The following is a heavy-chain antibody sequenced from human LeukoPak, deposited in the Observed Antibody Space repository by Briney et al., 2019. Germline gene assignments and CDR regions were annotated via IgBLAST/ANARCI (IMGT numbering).Heavy chain of an antibody. CDR1: XGXXXXXX. V-gene: IGHV4-59*01. D-gene: IGHD2-2*01. J-gene: IGHJ4*02. CDR3: ARGRRESSTKKRNDFDY. Sequence: SETLSLTCTVSXGXXXXXXXXXIXXXXXXXXXXXXXXXYSGXXNYXPSXKSRVTIXLDTSRNQFSLNLSSVTAADTAVYYCARGRRESSTKKRNDFDYWGQGTLVTVSS. CDR2: XXYSGXX.